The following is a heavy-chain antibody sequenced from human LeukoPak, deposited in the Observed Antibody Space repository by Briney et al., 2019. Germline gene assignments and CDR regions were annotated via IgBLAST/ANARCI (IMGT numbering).Heavy chain of an antibody. CDR1: GGSISSSSYY. D-gene: IGHD2-15*01. Sequence: SETLSLTGTVSGGSISSSSYYWGWIRQPPGKGLEWIGSIYYSGSTYYNPSLKSRVTISVDTSKNQFSLKLSSTTAADTAVYYCARRGGRWGGVDYWGQGTLVTVSS. J-gene: IGHJ4*02. CDR2: IYYSGST. CDR3: ARRGGRWGGVDY. V-gene: IGHV4-39*01.